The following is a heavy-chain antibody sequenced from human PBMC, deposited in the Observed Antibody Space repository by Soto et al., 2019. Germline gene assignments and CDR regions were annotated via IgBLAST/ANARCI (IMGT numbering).Heavy chain of an antibody. CDR2: IHPGDSDT. CDR3: TLSYGDSYYYYNSMDV. D-gene: IGHD4-17*01. Sequence: GESLKISCEGSGFSFSKYTVGWVRQIPGKGLEWMGIIHPGDSDTRYSPSFQGQVTISADKSISTAYLQWSSLKASDTAMYYCTLSYGDSYYYYNSMDVRGQGTTVTVSS. CDR1: GFSFSKYT. J-gene: IGHJ6*02. V-gene: IGHV5-51*01.